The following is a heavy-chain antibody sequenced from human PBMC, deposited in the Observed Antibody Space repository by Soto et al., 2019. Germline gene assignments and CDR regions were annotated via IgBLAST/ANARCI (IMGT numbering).Heavy chain of an antibody. D-gene: IGHD2-2*01. V-gene: IGHV4-38-2*02. CDR3: ARDRYCTSSSCKGFDY. CDR2: IYDSGKT. Sequence: SETLSLTCAVSGYSISSGCYWGWIRQPPGKGLEWIGSIYDSGKTYYNPSLKSRVTISVDTSKNQFSLKLSSVTAADAAMYYCARDRYCTSSSCKGFDYWGQGTLVTVSS. J-gene: IGHJ4*02. CDR1: GYSISSGCY.